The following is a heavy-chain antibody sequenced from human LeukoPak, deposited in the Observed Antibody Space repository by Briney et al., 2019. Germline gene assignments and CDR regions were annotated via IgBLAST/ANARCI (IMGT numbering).Heavy chain of an antibody. CDR3: ARVPNYDFWSGYLDY. CDR1: GFTVSNNY. V-gene: IGHV3-66*02. D-gene: IGHD3-3*01. Sequence: PGGSLRLSCAASGFTVSNNYMSWVRQAPAKGLEWVSVIYSGGSTYYADSVKGRFTISRDKSKNTLYLQMNSLRAEDTAVYYCARVPNYDFWSGYLDYWGQGTLVTVSS. CDR2: IYSGGST. J-gene: IGHJ4*02.